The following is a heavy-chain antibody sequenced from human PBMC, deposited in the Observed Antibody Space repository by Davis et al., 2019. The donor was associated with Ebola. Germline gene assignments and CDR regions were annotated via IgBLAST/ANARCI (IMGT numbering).Heavy chain of an antibody. V-gene: IGHV1-24*01. D-gene: IGHD5-12*01. CDR2: FDPEDGET. CDR3: TTPGGQDSGYDVFDI. CDR1: GYTLTDLS. J-gene: IGHJ3*02. Sequence: ASVKVSCKVSGYTLTDLSMYWVRQAPGNGLEWLGGFDPEDGETIYAQKFQGRVTVTRDTSTTTVYMDLSSLRSEDTALYYCTTPGGQDSGYDVFDIWGQGTMVTVSS.